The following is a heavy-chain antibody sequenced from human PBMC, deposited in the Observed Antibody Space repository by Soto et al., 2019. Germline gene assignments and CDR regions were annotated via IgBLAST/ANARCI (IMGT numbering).Heavy chain of an antibody. CDR1: GYTFTDNY. V-gene: IGHV1-2*02. CDR3: ARGYCHSIGSWDYFYY. J-gene: IGHJ4*02. D-gene: IGHD2-2*01. Sequence: ASVKVSCKASGYTFTDNYLHWVRLAPGQGPEWMAWINPTTGGTKYAQKFQGRVTVTWDTSISTAYMELSSLRFDDMAIYYCARGYCHSIGSWDYFYYWSQGTQGTVS. CDR2: INPTTGGT.